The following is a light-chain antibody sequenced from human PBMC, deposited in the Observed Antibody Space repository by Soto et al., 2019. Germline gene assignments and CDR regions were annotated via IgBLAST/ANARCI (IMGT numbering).Light chain of an antibody. CDR1: SSNIGSKS. CDR2: SNN. V-gene: IGLV1-44*01. CDR3: AAWDDSLNVLV. J-gene: IGLJ2*01. Sequence: QAVVTQPPSVSGTPGQRFNMSCSESSSNIGSKSVSWYQHLPQTAPKLLIYSNNQRPSGVPGRFSGAKSGTSASLAISGLQSDDETQYYCAAWDDSLNVLVFGGGTKLTVL.